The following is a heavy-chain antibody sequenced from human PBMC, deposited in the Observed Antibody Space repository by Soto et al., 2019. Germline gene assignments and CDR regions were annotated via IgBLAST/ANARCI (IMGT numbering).Heavy chain of an antibody. Sequence: SVKVSCKASGGTFSSYAISWVRQAPGQGLEWMGGIIPIFGTANYAQKFQGRVTITADESTSTAYMELSSLRSEDTAVYYCAVLARYCSVMCGDDYGMDVWGQGTTVTVSS. J-gene: IGHJ6*02. CDR3: AVLARYCSVMCGDDYGMDV. CDR2: IIPIFGTA. CDR1: GGTFSSYA. D-gene: IGHD2-15*01. V-gene: IGHV1-69*13.